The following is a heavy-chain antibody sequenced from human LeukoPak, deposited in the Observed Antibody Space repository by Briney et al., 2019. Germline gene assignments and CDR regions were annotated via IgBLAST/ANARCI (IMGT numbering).Heavy chain of an antibody. D-gene: IGHD1-26*01. V-gene: IGHV4-39*07. Sequence: PSETLSLTCTVSGGSISSSSYYWGWIRQPPGEGLEWIGTIYYSGSTYYNPSLKSRVTISVDTSKNQFSLKLSSVTAADTAVYYCAREIGGATGDAFDIWGQGTMVTVSS. CDR3: AREIGGATGDAFDI. J-gene: IGHJ3*02. CDR1: GGSISSSSYY. CDR2: IYYSGST.